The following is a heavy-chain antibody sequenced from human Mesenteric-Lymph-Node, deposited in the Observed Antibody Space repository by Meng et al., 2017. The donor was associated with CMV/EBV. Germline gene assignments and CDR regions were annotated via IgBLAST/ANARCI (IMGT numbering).Heavy chain of an antibody. CDR2: ISSSGSTT. Sequence: GESLKISCAASGFTFSNYAMSWVRQAPGKGLEWISYISSSGSTTYYADSVRGRFTISRDNAKSSLYLQLNYLRVEDTAIYYCARVGFGRSWYSGHFGGDGFDIWGQGTMVTVSS. V-gene: IGHV3-48*03. CDR3: ARVGFGRSWYSGHFGGDGFDI. CDR1: GFTFSNYA. J-gene: IGHJ3*02. D-gene: IGHD6-13*01.